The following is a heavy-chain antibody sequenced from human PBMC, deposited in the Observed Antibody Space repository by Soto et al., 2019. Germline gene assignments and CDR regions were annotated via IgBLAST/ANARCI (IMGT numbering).Heavy chain of an antibody. Sequence: GGSLRLSCAASGFTFSNAWMSWVRQAPGKGLEWVGRIKSKTDGGTTDYAAPVKGRFTISRDDSKNTLYLQMNSLKTEDTAVYYCRGVRGVIRPFQVEQDMDVWGQGTTVTVSS. J-gene: IGHJ6*02. D-gene: IGHD3-10*01. CDR3: RGVRGVIRPFQVEQDMDV. V-gene: IGHV3-15*01. CDR2: IKSKTDGGTT. CDR1: GFTFSNAW.